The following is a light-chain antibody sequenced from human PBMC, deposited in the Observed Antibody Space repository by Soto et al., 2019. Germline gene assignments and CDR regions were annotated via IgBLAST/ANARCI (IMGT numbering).Light chain of an antibody. Sequence: DVQMTQSPSSLSASVGYRVTITCRASQSIASYLNWYQQRPGKAPKLLIYAASNLESGVPSRFSGSGSETDFTLTISSLQPEDFATYYCQETYRSPVTFGQGTKVEIK. CDR3: QETYRSPVT. J-gene: IGKJ2*01. CDR1: QSIASY. V-gene: IGKV1-39*01. CDR2: AAS.